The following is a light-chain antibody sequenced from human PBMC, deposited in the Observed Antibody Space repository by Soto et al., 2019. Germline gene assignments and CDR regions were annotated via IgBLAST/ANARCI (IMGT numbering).Light chain of an antibody. CDR2: EVS. CDR3: LSYADTAYV. V-gene: IGLV2-8*01. Sequence: SALTQPPSASGSPGQSVTISCAGTSSDVGGYNYVPWYQQYPGKVPKLMIYEVSERPSGVPDRFSGSKSGNTAFLTVSGLQAEDEADYYCLSYADTAYVFGTGTKVTVL. J-gene: IGLJ1*01. CDR1: SSDVGGYNY.